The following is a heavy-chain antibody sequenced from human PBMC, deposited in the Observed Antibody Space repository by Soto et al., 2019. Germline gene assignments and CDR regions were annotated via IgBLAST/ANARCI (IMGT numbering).Heavy chain of an antibody. D-gene: IGHD2-15*01. Sequence: PGESLKISCKTSGYSFISYWVAWVRRLPGKGLEWMGTFYPGDSTSTYSPSFQGQVTISVDKSISTAYLQLSSLKASDTAMYYCARIIGYCRNNDCSRTFDIWGQGTMVTVSS. CDR3: ARIIGYCRNNDCSRTFDI. V-gene: IGHV5-51*01. CDR2: FYPGDSTS. CDR1: GYSFISYW. J-gene: IGHJ3*02.